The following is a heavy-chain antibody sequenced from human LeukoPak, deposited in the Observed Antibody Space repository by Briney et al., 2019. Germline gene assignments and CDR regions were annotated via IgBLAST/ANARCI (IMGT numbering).Heavy chain of an antibody. Sequence: ASVKVSCKASGYTFTSYYMHWVRQAPGQGLEWMGLINPTGGSTGYAQKFQGRVTMTRDMSTSTDYMELSSLRSEDTAIYYCARDNSVGDNEWWLDPWGKGTLVTVSS. CDR1: GYTFTSYY. V-gene: IGHV1-46*01. D-gene: IGHD1-26*01. CDR2: INPTGGST. J-gene: IGHJ5*02. CDR3: ARDNSVGDNEWWLDP.